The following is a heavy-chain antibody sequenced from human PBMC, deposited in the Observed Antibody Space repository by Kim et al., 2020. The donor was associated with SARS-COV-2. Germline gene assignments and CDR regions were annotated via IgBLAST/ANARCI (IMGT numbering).Heavy chain of an antibody. CDR3: ARLILTGWLRPSPDYYYYGMDV. CDR2: IDPSDSYT. V-gene: IGHV5-10-1*01. J-gene: IGHJ6*02. D-gene: IGHD5-12*01. CDR1: GYSFTSYW. Sequence: GESLKISCKGSGYSFTSYWISWVRQMPGKGLEWMGRIDPSDSYTNYSPSFQGHVTISADKSISTAYLQWSSLKASDTAMYYCARLILTGWLRPSPDYYYYGMDVWGQGTTVTVSS.